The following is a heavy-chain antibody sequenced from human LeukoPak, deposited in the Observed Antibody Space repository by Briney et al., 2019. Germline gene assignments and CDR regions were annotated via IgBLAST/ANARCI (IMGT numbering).Heavy chain of an antibody. CDR2: LSYGGDRT. D-gene: IGHD1-26*01. J-gene: IGHJ4*02. CDR1: GFTVSSND. V-gene: IGHV3-53*01. Sequence: GGSLRLSCAASGFTVSSNDMTWVRQAPGKGLEWVSVLSYGGDRTFYAASVKGRFTISRDTSKNTLYLQMNSLRADDTAVYYCARGVSGSYDYWGQGTLVTVSS. CDR3: ARGVSGSYDY.